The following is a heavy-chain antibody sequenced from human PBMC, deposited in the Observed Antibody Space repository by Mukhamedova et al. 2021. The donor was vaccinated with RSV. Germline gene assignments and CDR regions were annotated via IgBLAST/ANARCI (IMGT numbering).Heavy chain of an antibody. CDR2: IFHSGSI. Sequence: DYLGTIFHSGSIFYNPSLESRITISVDTSKNQFSPNLTSVTAADTAIYFCARGSRVAPPSWGRGILVTVSS. V-gene: IGHV4-38-2*02. D-gene: IGHD3-3*01. J-gene: IGHJ4*02. CDR3: ARGSRVAPPS.